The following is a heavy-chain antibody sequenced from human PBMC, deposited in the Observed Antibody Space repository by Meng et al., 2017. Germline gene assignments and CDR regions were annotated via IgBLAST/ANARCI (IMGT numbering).Heavy chain of an antibody. V-gene: IGHV4-31*03. CDR3: AREGGYCSGGSCYSIMHNWFDP. J-gene: IGHJ5*02. D-gene: IGHD2-15*01. CDR2: IYYSGST. Sequence: QVQLQGSGPGLVKPSQTLSLTCTVSGGSISSSGYYWSWIRQHPGKGLEWIGYIYYSGSTYYNPSLKSRVTISVDTSKNQFSLKLSSVTAADTAVYYCAREGGYCSGGSCYSIMHNWFDPWGQGTLVTVSS. CDR1: GGSISSSGYY.